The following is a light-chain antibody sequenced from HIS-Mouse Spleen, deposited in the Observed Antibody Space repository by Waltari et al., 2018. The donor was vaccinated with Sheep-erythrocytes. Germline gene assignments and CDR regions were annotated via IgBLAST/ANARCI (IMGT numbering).Light chain of an antibody. CDR1: SGYSNYK. V-gene: IGLV9-49*01. CDR3: GADHGSESNFA. Sequence: QPVLTQPPSASASLGASVTLTCTLSSGYSNYKVDWYQQRPGKGPRFVMRVGTGGIVGSKGDGIPDRFSVLGSGLNRYLTIKNIQEEDESDYHCGADHGSESNFAFGGGTKLTVL. CDR2: VGTGGIVG. J-gene: IGLJ2*01.